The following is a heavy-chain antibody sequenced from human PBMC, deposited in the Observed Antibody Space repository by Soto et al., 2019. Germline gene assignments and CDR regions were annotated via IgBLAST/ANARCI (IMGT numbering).Heavy chain of an antibody. D-gene: IGHD6-6*01. V-gene: IGHV3-33*01. Sequence: GGSLRLSCAASGFTFSSYGMHWVRQAPGKGLEWVAVIWYDGSNKYYADSVKGRFTISRANSKNTLYLQMNSLRAEDTAVYSCAREFIHYSSSSPFGFGYWGQGTLVTVSS. J-gene: IGHJ4*02. CDR3: AREFIHYSSSSPFGFGY. CDR2: IWYDGSNK. CDR1: GFTFSSYG.